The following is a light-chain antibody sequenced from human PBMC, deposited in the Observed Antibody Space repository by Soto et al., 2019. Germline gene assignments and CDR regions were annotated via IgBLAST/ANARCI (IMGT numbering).Light chain of an antibody. CDR1: SSDVGGYNY. Sequence: QSALTQPASVSGSPGQSITISCTGTSSDVGGYNYVSWYQQHPGKAPKLMIYDVNNRPSGVSNRFSGSKSGNTASLTISGLQAEDEADYYCISYRGDGTLVFGGGTKLTVL. CDR3: ISYRGDGTLV. CDR2: DVN. J-gene: IGLJ2*01. V-gene: IGLV2-14*01.